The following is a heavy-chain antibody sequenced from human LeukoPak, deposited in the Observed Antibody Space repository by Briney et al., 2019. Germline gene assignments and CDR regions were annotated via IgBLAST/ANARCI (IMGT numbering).Heavy chain of an antibody. V-gene: IGHV4-59*08. Sequence: SETLSLTRTVSGGSMSSYYRSWIRQPPGKGLEWIGYIFYSGSTNYNPSLKSRVTLSVDTSKNQFSLKLGSVTAADTAVYYCARQPYMLGAYYFDYWGQGTLVTVSS. CDR1: GGSMSSYY. J-gene: IGHJ4*02. CDR3: ARQPYMLGAYYFDY. CDR2: IFYSGST. D-gene: IGHD1-26*01.